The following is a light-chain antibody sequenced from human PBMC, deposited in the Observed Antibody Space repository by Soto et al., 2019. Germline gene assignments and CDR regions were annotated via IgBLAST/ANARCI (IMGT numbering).Light chain of an antibody. CDR3: QQYGDLWT. Sequence: DIQMTQSPSTLCASVGDISTSTFRASQSVSGWLAWYQQKPGKAPKLLIYDASSLVRGVPLRFSGSGSGTEFSLTISSLQADDSATYYCQQYGDLWTFAQGTKVDI. V-gene: IGKV1-5*01. CDR2: DAS. J-gene: IGKJ1*01. CDR1: QSVSGW.